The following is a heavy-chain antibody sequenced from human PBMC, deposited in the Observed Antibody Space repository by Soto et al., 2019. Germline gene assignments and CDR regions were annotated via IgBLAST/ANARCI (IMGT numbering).Heavy chain of an antibody. V-gene: IGHV5-51*01. J-gene: IGHJ4*02. CDR1: GYSFTSYW. CDR3: ARQPTIAAARTICFDP. Sequence: PGESLKISCKGSGYSFTSYWIGWVRQMPWKSLEWMGIIYPRDSDTRYSPSFQGQVTISADKSISTAYLQWSRLKASDTAMYYCARQPTIAAARTICFDPGGKGTLATFPQ. D-gene: IGHD6-13*01. CDR2: IYPRDSDT.